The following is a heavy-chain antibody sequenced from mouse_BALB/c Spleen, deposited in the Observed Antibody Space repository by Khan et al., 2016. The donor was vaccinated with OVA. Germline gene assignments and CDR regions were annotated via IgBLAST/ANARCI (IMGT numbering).Heavy chain of an antibody. J-gene: IGHJ2*01. CDR3: ATSYYYGYYFDY. Sequence: EVQLVESGGGLVQPGGSRKLSCAASGFTFSSYGMHWVRQAPEKGLEWVAYISGDSSTIYYADTVKGRFTISRDNPKNTLFLQMTCLRSEDTAMYYCATSYYYGYYFDYWGQGTTLTVSS. CDR2: ISGDSSTI. CDR1: GFTFSSYG. V-gene: IGHV5-17*02. D-gene: IGHD1-1*01.